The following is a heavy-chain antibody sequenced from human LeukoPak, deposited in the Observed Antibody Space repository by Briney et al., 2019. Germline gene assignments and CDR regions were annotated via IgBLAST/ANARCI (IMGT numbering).Heavy chain of an antibody. Sequence: PSETLSLTCAVYGGSFSGYYWSWIRQPPGKGLEWIGEINHSGSTNYNPSLKSRVTISVDTSKNQFSLKLSSVTAADTAVYYCATYNSGRGNFDFWGQGTLVTVSS. V-gene: IGHV4-34*01. CDR1: GGSFSGYY. CDR3: ATYNSGRGNFDF. J-gene: IGHJ4*02. D-gene: IGHD3-10*01. CDR2: INHSGST.